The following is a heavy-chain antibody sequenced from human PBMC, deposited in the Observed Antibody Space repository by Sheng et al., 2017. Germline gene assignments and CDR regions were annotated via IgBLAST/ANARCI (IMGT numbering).Heavy chain of an antibody. CDR1: RFTFSSYA. CDR2: ISYDAIKK. D-gene: IGHD4-17*01. V-gene: IGHV3-30*04. J-gene: IGHJ3*01. CDR3: AKGDGDYYDAFDV. Sequence: ESGGGVVQPGKSLRLSCAASRFTFSSYAMHWVRQAPGRGLEWVALISYDAIKKYYSDSVKGRFTVSRDNSKNTLYLQMNNVRPEDTALYYCAKGDGDYYDAFDVWGQGTMVTVSS.